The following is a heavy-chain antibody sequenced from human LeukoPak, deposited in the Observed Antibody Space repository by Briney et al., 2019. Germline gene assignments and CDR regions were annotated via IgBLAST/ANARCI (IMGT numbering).Heavy chain of an antibody. Sequence: SETLSLTCTVSGGSISSGSYYWSWIRQPAGKGLEWIGRIYTSGSTNYNPSLKSRVTISVDTSKNQFSLKLSSVTAADTAVYYCARQGGGWELLSYYYYMDVWGKGTTVTISS. D-gene: IGHD1-26*01. CDR1: GGSISSGSYY. CDR3: ARQGGGWELLSYYYYMDV. J-gene: IGHJ6*03. V-gene: IGHV4-61*02. CDR2: IYTSGST.